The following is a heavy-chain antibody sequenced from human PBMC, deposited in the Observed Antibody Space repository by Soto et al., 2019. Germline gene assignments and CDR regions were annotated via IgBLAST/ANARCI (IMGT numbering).Heavy chain of an antibody. D-gene: IGHD4-17*01. V-gene: IGHV3-66*01. J-gene: IGHJ4*02. CDR2: IYSNGNT. CDR3: ASRRNPYGAYDY. CDR1: GFTVSSNF. Sequence: GGSLRLSCAASGFTVSSNFMSWVRQAPGKGLEWVSIIYSNGNTYYADSVKGRFTISRDNSKNTLYLQMNSLRVDDTAVYYCASRRNPYGAYDYWGQGTLVTVSS.